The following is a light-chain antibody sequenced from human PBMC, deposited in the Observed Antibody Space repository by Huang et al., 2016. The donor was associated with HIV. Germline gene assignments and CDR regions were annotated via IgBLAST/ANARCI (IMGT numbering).Light chain of an antibody. V-gene: IGKV1-39*01. Sequence: DIQLTQSPSSLSASVGDRVTITCRASQSINNHLNWFQQKPWKGPKLLFYSASSLQSGVPSRFSGSGSGTVFTLAISPLQPEDFAIYYCQQGYATPLTFGGGTKVEIK. CDR1: QSINNH. CDR3: QQGYATPLT. CDR2: SAS. J-gene: IGKJ4*01.